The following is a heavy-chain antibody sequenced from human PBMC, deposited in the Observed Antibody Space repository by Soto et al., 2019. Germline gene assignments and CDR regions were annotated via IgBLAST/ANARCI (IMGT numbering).Heavy chain of an antibody. Sequence: PSETLSLTCTVSGGSVSSGSYYWSWIRQPPGKGLEWIGYIYYSGSTNYNPSLKSRVTISVDTSKNQFSLKLSSVTAADTAVYYCARSGREETWIQLWLRPRLRGYSGYDCQNYYYGMDVWGQGTTVTVSS. CDR1: GGSVSSGSYY. J-gene: IGHJ6*02. D-gene: IGHD5-12*01. CDR2: IYYSGST. V-gene: IGHV4-61*01. CDR3: ARSGREETWIQLWLRPRLRGYSGYDCQNYYYGMDV.